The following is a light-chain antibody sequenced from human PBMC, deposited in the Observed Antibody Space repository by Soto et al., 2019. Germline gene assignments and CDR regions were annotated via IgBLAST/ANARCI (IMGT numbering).Light chain of an antibody. CDR3: SSYTGSSIPVV. V-gene: IGLV2-14*01. Sequence: QSALTQPASVSGSPGQSITISCTGTSSDVGGYNYVSWYQQHPGKAPKLMIYDVSNRPPGVSNRFSGSKSGNTASLTISGLQAADEADYYCSSYTGSSIPVVFGGGTKLTVL. CDR2: DVS. CDR1: SSDVGGYNY. J-gene: IGLJ2*01.